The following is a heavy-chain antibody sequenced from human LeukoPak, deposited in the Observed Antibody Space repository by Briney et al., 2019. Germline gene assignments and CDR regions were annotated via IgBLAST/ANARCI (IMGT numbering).Heavy chain of an antibody. J-gene: IGHJ4*02. D-gene: IGHD6-19*01. CDR1: GFTFSSYG. Sequence: AGGSLRLSCAASGFTFSSYGMHWVRQAPGKGLEWVAVISDDGSDKYYADSVKGRFTISRDNSKNTLYLQMNSLRAEDTAVYYCAKDRPTGIAVNALALGYWGQGTLVTVSS. CDR2: ISDDGSDK. V-gene: IGHV3-30*18. CDR3: AKDRPTGIAVNALALGY.